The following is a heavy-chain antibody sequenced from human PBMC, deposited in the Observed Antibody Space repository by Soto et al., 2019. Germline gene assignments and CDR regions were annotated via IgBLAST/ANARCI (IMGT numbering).Heavy chain of an antibody. Sequence: GGSLRLSCAASGFSFNNYGMNWVRQAPGKGLEWVSSISSSSSYISYADSVKGRFTISRDNSKNTLYLQMNSLRAEDTAVYYCAASSSWPFDYWGQGTLVTVS. CDR2: ISSSSSYI. CDR3: AASSSWPFDY. D-gene: IGHD6-13*01. CDR1: GFSFNNYG. J-gene: IGHJ4*02. V-gene: IGHV3-21*01.